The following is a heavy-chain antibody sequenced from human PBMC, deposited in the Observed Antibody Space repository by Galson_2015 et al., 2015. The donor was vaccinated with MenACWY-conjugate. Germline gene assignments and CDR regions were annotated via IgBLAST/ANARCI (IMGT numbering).Heavy chain of an antibody. CDR3: ARVHQGTSGSFDI. Sequence: LRLSCAASGFTFSTYWMTWVRQAPGKGLEWVANIIPDGSETYYVDSVKGRFTISRDNAKNSLYLQMNSLRVEDTAVYYCARVHQGTSGSFDIWGLGTLVTV. D-gene: IGHD2-15*01. CDR2: IIPDGSET. V-gene: IGHV3-7*01. J-gene: IGHJ3*02. CDR1: GFTFSTYW.